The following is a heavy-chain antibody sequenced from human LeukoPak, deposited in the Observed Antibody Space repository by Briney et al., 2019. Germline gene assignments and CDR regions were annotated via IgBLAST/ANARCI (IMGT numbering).Heavy chain of an antibody. D-gene: IGHD2-15*01. J-gene: IGHJ4*02. CDR1: GLCVANNY. V-gene: IGHV3-53*05. Sequence: GASLRLSRAPSGLCVANNYVISVRPPRGKGLEWVSFIYTDGRTYYADSVKGRFIISRDSSKNSLYIQIHSLRGGHTGVYYCTSWVAAWGQGTLVTVSS. CDR3: TSWVAA. CDR2: IYTDGRT.